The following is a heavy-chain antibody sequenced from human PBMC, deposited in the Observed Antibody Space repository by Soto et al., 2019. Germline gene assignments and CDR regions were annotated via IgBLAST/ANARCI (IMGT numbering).Heavy chain of an antibody. Sequence: GGSLRLSCAASGFTFSSYAMSWVRQAPGKGLEWVSAISGSGGSTYYADSVKGRFTISRDNSKNTLYLQMNSLRAEDRAVYYCAKGGGLWFGELPPGDAFDIWGQGTMVTVSS. CDR3: AKGGGLWFGELPPGDAFDI. J-gene: IGHJ3*02. CDR2: ISGSGGST. CDR1: GFTFSSYA. V-gene: IGHV3-23*01. D-gene: IGHD3-10*01.